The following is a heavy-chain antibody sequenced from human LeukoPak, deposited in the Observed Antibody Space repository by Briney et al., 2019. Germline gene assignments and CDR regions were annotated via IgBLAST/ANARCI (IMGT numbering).Heavy chain of an antibody. CDR3: TRDAGTRLKYSFGYGDY. V-gene: IGHV3-23*01. J-gene: IGHJ4*02. Sequence: GGSLRLSCAASGFTFSNYGMNWVRQAPGTGLEWVSGITGSGVTYYADSVKGRLTISRDKAKSSIYLQMNSLRAEDTAVYYCTRDAGTRLKYSFGYGDYWGQGALVTVSS. CDR2: ITGSGVT. CDR1: GFTFSNYG. D-gene: IGHD5-18*01.